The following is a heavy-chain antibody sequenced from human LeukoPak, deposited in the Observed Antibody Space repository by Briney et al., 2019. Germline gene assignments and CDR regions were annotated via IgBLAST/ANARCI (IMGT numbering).Heavy chain of an antibody. Sequence: GGSLRLSCAASGFTFSTYWMSWVRQAPGKGLEWVANIKQDGSDKFYVDSVKGRFTISRDNAKNSMYLQMSSLRAEDTAIYYCARVLPVASRNYWGQGTLVTVSS. J-gene: IGHJ4*02. CDR2: IKQDGSDK. CDR3: ARVLPVASRNY. V-gene: IGHV3-7*01. D-gene: IGHD2-2*01. CDR1: GFTFSTYW.